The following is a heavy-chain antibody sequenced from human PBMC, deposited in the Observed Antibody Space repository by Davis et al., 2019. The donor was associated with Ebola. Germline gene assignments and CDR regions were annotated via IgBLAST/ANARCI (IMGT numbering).Heavy chain of an antibody. D-gene: IGHD3-10*01. V-gene: IGHV4-4*02. CDR3: ARAMVTMVSFAFDI. CDR1: GDSISSRNW. J-gene: IGHJ4*02. Sequence: MPSETLSLTFAVSGDSISSRNWWSCLRQSPGQGPEWIGDIYHSGATNYNPSLKSRVTISVDKSKNQFSLKLSSVTAADTAVYYCARAMVTMVSFAFDIWGQGTLVTVSS. CDR2: IYHSGAT.